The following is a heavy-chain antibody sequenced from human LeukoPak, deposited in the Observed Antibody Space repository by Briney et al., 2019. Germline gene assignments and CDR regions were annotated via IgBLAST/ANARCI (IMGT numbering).Heavy chain of an antibody. CDR3: AKAASSSWPSYYYGMDV. Sequence: GSLRLSCAASGSTFSSYAMSWVRQAPGKGLEWVSAITGSGGNTYYADSVKGRFTISKDNSKNTVYLQMSSLRVDDTAVYYCAKAASSSWPSYYYGMDVWGQGTTVTVSS. J-gene: IGHJ6*02. CDR1: GSTFSSYA. CDR2: ITGSGGNT. V-gene: IGHV3-23*01. D-gene: IGHD6-13*01.